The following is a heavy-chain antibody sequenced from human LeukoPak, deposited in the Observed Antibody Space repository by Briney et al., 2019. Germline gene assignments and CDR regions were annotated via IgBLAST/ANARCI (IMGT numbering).Heavy chain of an antibody. CDR3: ARVRCYSINCYLRNAFDV. D-gene: IGHD2-2*01. J-gene: IGHJ3*01. CDR1: GGTFSSYA. CDR2: IIPIFGTA. V-gene: IGHV1-69*13. Sequence: SVKVSCKASGGTFSSYAISWVRQAPGQGLEWMGGIIPIFGTANYAQKFQGRVTITADESTSTAYMELSSLRSGDTAVYYCARVRCYSINCYLRNAFDVWGQGTMVTVSS.